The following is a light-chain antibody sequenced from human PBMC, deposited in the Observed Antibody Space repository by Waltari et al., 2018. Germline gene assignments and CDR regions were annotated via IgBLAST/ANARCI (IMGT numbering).Light chain of an antibody. CDR1: SSNTGAGYD. J-gene: IGLJ2*01. V-gene: IGLV1-40*01. CDR3: QSYDSSLSGVV. Sequence: QSVLTQPPSVSGAPGQRVTIPCTGSSSNTGAGYDVHWYQQLPGTAPKLLIYGNSNRPSGVPDRFSGSKSGTSASLAITGLQAEDEADYYCQSYDSSLSGVVFGGGTKLTVL. CDR2: GNS.